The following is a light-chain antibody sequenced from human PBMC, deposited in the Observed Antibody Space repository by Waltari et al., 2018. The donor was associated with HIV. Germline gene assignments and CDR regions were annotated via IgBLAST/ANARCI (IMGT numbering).Light chain of an antibody. V-gene: IGLV3-1*01. CDR3: QAWDSSSAVV. CDR2: QSS. CDR1: KLGDTY. Sequence: SYELTQSPSVSVSPGQTASIPCSGDKLGDTYVSWYQQKPGQSPVLVIYQSSKRPSEIPERVSGSNSGDTATLTISGTQAVDEADYYCQAWDSSSAVVFGGGTKLTVL. J-gene: IGLJ2*01.